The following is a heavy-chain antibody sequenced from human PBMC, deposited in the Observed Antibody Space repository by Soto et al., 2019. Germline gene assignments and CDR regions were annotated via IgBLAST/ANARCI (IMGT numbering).Heavy chain of an antibody. V-gene: IGHV1-69*13. D-gene: IGHD2-2*01. Sequence: SVKVSCKASGGTFSSYAISWVRQAPGQGLEWMGGIIPIFGTANYAQKFQGRVTITADESTSTAYMELSSLRSEDTAVYYCARDEDCGSTSCYGGNWLDPWGKGTRVTVAS. CDR3: ARDEDCGSTSCYGGNWLDP. J-gene: IGHJ5*02. CDR1: GGTFSSYA. CDR2: IIPIFGTA.